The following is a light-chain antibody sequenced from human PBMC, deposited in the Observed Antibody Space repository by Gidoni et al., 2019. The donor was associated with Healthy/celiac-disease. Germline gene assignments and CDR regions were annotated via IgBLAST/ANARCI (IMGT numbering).Light chain of an antibody. CDR3: QQSYSTPFT. J-gene: IGKJ3*01. CDR1: QSIISY. V-gene: IGKV1-39*01. Sequence: DIQMTQSPSSLSASVGDRVTITCRASQSIISYLNWYQQKPGKAPKLLIYAASSLQSGVPSRVSGSGSGTDFTLTISSLQPEYFATYYCQQSYSTPFTFGPGTKVDIK. CDR2: AAS.